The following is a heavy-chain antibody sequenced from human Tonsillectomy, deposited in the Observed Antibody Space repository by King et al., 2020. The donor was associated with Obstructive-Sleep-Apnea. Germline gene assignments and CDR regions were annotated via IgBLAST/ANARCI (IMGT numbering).Heavy chain of an antibody. V-gene: IGHV4-39*02. CDR2: VFYSGGG. CDR3: VTQNRGVHNWFDP. J-gene: IGHJ5*02. Sequence: QLQESGPGLVKPSETLSLTCTVSGGSISSTTYYWAWIRQPPGKGLEWFGSVFYSGGGYYNPSLKRRVTISVDTSKNLFSLNVTSVTAADTAVYYCVTQNRGVHNWFDPWGQGALVTVSS. D-gene: IGHD3-10*01. CDR1: GGSISSTTYY.